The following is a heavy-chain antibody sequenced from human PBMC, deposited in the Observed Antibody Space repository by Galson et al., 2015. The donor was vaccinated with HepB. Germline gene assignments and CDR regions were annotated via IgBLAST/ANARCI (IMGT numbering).Heavy chain of an antibody. CDR3: AKVGNFRAPVAGIPFYVDY. CDR1: GFTFSSYA. J-gene: IGHJ4*02. V-gene: IGHV3-23*01. CDR2: ISGSGGST. D-gene: IGHD6-19*01. Sequence: SLRLSCAASGFTFSSYAMSWVRQAPGKGLEWVSAISGSGGSTYYADSVKGRFTISRDNSKNTLYLQMNSLRAEDTAVYYCAKVGNFRAPVAGIPFYVDYWGQGTLVTVSS.